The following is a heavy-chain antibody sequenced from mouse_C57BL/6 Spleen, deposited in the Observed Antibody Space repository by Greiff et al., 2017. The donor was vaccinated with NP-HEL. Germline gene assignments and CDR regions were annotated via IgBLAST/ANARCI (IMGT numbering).Heavy chain of an antibody. CDR2: IYPSDSET. CDR3: ARNDYDENFDY. Sequence: QVQLQQPGAELVRPGSSVKLSCKASGYTFTSYWMDRVKQRPGQGLEWIGNIYPSDSETHYNQKFKDKATLTVDKSSSTAYMQLSSLTSEDSAVYYCARNDYDENFDYWGQGTTLTVSS. CDR1: GYTFTSYW. J-gene: IGHJ2*01. V-gene: IGHV1-61*01. D-gene: IGHD2-4*01.